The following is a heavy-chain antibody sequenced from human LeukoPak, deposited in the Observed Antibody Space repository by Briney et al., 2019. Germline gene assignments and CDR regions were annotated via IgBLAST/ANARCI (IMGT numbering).Heavy chain of an antibody. Sequence: GGSLRFSCAASGFTFSRYWMSWVRQTPGKGLEWVANTKADGGEKYYVDSVKGRFTISRDNAKNSLYLQMNSLRAEDTAVYYCAREDYDFWTGYFRFRGATRFDPWGQGTLVTVSS. CDR2: TKADGGEK. V-gene: IGHV3-7*01. D-gene: IGHD3-3*01. J-gene: IGHJ5*02. CDR1: GFTFSRYW. CDR3: AREDYDFWTGYFRFRGATRFDP.